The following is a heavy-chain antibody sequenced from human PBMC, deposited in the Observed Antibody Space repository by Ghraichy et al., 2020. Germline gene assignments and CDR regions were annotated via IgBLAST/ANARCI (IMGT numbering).Heavy chain of an antibody. CDR3: AKDRGPSGSFDH. V-gene: IGHV3-23*01. Sequence: GGSLRLSCAASGFTFSSYAMSWVRQAPGKGLEWVSAIGGSSGNTYYADSVKGRFTISRDNTKNTLHLQMNSLRAEDTAVYYCAKDRGPSGSFDHWGQGTLVTVPS. J-gene: IGHJ4*02. CDR1: GFTFSSYA. CDR2: IGGSSGNT. D-gene: IGHD6-19*01.